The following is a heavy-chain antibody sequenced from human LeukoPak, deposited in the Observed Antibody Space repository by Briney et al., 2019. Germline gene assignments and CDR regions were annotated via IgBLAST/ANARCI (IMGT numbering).Heavy chain of an antibody. Sequence: GGSLRLSCAASGFTFSSYAMSWVRQAPGKGLEWVSAISGSGGSTYYADSVKGRFTISRDNSKNTLYLQMNSLRAEDTAVYYCAKDPWVGAPASYYYYGMDVRGQGTTVTVSS. J-gene: IGHJ6*02. V-gene: IGHV3-23*01. CDR2: ISGSGGST. D-gene: IGHD1-26*01. CDR1: GFTFSSYA. CDR3: AKDPWVGAPASYYYYGMDV.